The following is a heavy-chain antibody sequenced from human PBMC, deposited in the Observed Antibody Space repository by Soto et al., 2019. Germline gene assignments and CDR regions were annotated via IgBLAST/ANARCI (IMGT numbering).Heavy chain of an antibody. CDR1: GFTFSSYW. Sequence: GGSLRLSCAASGFTFSSYWMSWVRQAPGKGLEWVANIKQDGSEKYYVDSVKGRFTISRDNAKNSLYLQMNSLRAEDTAVYYCARDVGGPGGLDFWSGYYFFYFDYWGQGTLVTVSS. CDR2: IKQDGSEK. J-gene: IGHJ4*02. D-gene: IGHD3-3*01. CDR3: ARDVGGPGGLDFWSGYYFFYFDY. V-gene: IGHV3-7*01.